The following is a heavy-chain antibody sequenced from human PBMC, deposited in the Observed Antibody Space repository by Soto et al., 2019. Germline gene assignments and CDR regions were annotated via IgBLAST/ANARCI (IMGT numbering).Heavy chain of an antibody. CDR3: AREEYSSGWLFDY. Sequence: SQSHSLTCAISGDIVSSKSAAWNWIRQSPSRGLEWLGRTYYRSKWYNDYAVYVKSRITINPDTSKNQFSLQLNSVTPEDTAVYYCAREEYSSGWLFDYWGQGTLVTDSS. CDR2: TYYRSKWYN. CDR1: GDIVSSKSAA. D-gene: IGHD6-19*01. V-gene: IGHV6-1*01. J-gene: IGHJ4*02.